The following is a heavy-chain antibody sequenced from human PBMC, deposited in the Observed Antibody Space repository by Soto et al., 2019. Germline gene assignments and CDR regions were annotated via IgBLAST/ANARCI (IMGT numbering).Heavy chain of an antibody. D-gene: IGHD3-3*01. CDR1: GYPVTAYY. V-gene: IGHV1-2*02. J-gene: IGHJ3*02. Sequence: QLHLVQSGAVVKKPGASVTVSCSASGYPVTAYYMHWVRQAPGRGLEWMGGINPATGAAKYTQTFQGRGTMARDTPTSTVFMELSGLTSEDTAVFYCARGGGVGVAGSAAFDMWGQGTLVTVSS. CDR2: INPATGAA. CDR3: ARGGGVGVAGSAAFDM.